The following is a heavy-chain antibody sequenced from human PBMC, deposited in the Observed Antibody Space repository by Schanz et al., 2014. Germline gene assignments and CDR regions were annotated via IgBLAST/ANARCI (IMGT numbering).Heavy chain of an antibody. D-gene: IGHD4-17*01. Sequence: QVQLVQSGAEVKKPGASVKVSCKASGYTFIGYFLHWVRQAPGQGLEWMGRINPNSGGTNYAQKFQGRVTMTRDTSISTAYMELSSLRSDDTAVYYCARELRLEYYFDYWGQGTQVTVSS. J-gene: IGHJ4*02. CDR2: INPNSGGT. CDR3: ARELRLEYYFDY. CDR1: GYTFIGYF. V-gene: IGHV1-2*06.